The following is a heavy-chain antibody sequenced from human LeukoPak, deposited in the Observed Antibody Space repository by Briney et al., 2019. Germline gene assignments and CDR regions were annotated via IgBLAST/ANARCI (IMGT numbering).Heavy chain of an antibody. D-gene: IGHD3-22*01. CDR2: MNPNSGNT. J-gene: IGHJ4*02. CDR3: ARAPYYYDSSGYYYYFDY. Sequence: GASVKVSCKASGYTFTSYDINWVRQATGQGLEWMGWMNPNSGNTGCAQKFQGRVTMTRNTSISTAHMELSSLRSEDTAVYYCARAPYYYDSSGYYYYFDYWGQGTLVTVSS. V-gene: IGHV1-8*01. CDR1: GYTFTSYD.